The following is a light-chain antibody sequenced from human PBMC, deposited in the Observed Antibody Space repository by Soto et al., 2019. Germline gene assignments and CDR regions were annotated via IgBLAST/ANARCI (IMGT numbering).Light chain of an antibody. CDR1: SSNIGSNT. Sequence: QSVLTQPPSASGTPGQRVAISCSGSSSNIGSNTVSWYHLLPGTAPKLLIFSNNQRPSGVPDRFSGSKSGTSASLAISGLQSEDEAHYYCGTWDDSLNGYVFGTGTKVTVL. V-gene: IGLV1-44*01. CDR2: SNN. CDR3: GTWDDSLNGYV. J-gene: IGLJ1*01.